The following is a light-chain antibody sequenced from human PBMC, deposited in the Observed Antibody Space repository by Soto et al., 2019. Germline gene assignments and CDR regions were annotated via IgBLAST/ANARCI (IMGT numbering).Light chain of an antibody. CDR1: SSDVGGYNS. CDR3: SSYAVNNNLGV. CDR2: EVS. Sequence: QSALTQPPSASGSPGQSVTISCTGTSSDVGGYNSVSWYQQYPGKAPKLIIYEVSERPSGVPDRFSGSKSGSTASLTVSGLQPEDEADYYCSSYAVNNNLGVFGGGTKLTVL. J-gene: IGLJ2*01. V-gene: IGLV2-8*01.